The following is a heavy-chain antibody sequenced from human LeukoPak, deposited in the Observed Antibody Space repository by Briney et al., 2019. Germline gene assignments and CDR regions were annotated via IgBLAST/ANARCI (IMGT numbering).Heavy chain of an antibody. CDR1: GFTFNSYA. D-gene: IGHD2-21*02. V-gene: IGHV3-23*01. J-gene: IGHJ4*02. Sequence: GGSPRLSCAASGFTFNSYAMTWVRQAPWKGLEWVSGITAGGDNTFYADSVKGRFTISRDNSKNTLYLQTDSLRAEDTAVYYCATGHYPDASCAGDCYYSYWGQGTLVTVSS. CDR2: ITAGGDNT. CDR3: ATGHYPDASCAGDCYYSY.